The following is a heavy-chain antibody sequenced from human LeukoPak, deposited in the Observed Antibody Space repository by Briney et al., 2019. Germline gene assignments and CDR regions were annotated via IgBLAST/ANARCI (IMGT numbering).Heavy chain of an antibody. Sequence: GGSLRLSCAASGFNFDDYARHWVRQAPGKGLEGVSGISWNSGSIGYADSGKGRFTISRDNAKNSLYLQMNSLRAEDMALYYCAKAWVAVAGSGSFFDYWGQGTLVTVSS. V-gene: IGHV3-9*03. CDR3: AKAWVAVAGSGSFFDY. CDR1: GFNFDDYA. CDR2: ISWNSGSI. J-gene: IGHJ4*02. D-gene: IGHD6-19*01.